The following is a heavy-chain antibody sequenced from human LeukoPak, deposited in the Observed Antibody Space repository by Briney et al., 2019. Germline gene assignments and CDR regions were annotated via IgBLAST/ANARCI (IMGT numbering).Heavy chain of an antibody. CDR1: GNSFGDYY. CDR3: ARRVKVNFVGLFGEDNNYYYMDV. D-gene: IGHD3-10*02. V-gene: IGHV4-4*07. CDR2: IYTSGST. Sequence: SETLSLTCTVSGNSFGDYYWSWIRQPAGKGLEWIGRIYTSGSTTYNPPLKSRVTMSVDTSKSQFSLKLSSVTAADTAVYYCARRVKVNFVGLFGEDNNYYYMDVWGKGTTVTVS. J-gene: IGHJ6*03.